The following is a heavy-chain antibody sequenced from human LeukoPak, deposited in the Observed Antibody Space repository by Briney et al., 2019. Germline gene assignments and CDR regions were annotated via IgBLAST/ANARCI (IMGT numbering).Heavy chain of an antibody. D-gene: IGHD5-18*01. Sequence: ASVKVSCKASGYTFTSYGISWVRQAPGQGLEWMGWISAYNGNTNYAQKLQGRVTMTSDTSTSTAYMELRSLRSDDRAIYYCARQVDTAIALPDHWGQGTLVTVSS. J-gene: IGHJ4*02. CDR2: ISAYNGNT. CDR3: ARQVDTAIALPDH. CDR1: GYTFTSYG. V-gene: IGHV1-18*01.